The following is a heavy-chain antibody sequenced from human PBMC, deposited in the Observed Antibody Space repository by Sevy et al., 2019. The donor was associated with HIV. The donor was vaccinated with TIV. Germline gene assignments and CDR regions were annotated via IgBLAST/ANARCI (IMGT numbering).Heavy chain of an antibody. Sequence: GGSLRLSCAASGFTFSSYWMSWVRQAPGKGLEWVANIKQDGSEKYYVDSVKGRFTISRDNAKNSLYLQMNSLRAEDTAVYYCAREPLRTTRAFDIWGQGTMVTVSS. CDR1: GFTFSSYW. CDR2: IKQDGSEK. D-gene: IGHD2-2*01. V-gene: IGHV3-7*01. CDR3: AREPLRTTRAFDI. J-gene: IGHJ3*02.